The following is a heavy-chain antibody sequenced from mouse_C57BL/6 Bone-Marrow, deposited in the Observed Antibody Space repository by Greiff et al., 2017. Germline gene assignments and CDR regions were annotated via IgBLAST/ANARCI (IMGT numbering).Heavy chain of an antibody. Sequence: EVKLMESGAELVRPGASVKLSCTASGFNIKDYYMHWVKQRPEQGLEWIGRIDPEDGDTEYAPKFQGKATMTADTSSNTAYLQLSSLTSEDTAVYYCTQYGSSDWYFDVWGTGTTVTVSS. CDR3: TQYGSSDWYFDV. V-gene: IGHV14-1*01. CDR2: IDPEDGDT. J-gene: IGHJ1*03. D-gene: IGHD1-1*01. CDR1: GFNIKDYY.